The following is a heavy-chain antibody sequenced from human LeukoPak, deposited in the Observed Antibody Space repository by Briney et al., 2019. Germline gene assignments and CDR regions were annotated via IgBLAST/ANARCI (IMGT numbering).Heavy chain of an antibody. J-gene: IGHJ4*02. CDR2: ISSVSRTI. V-gene: IGHV3-48*02. Sequence: PGGSLRLSCVASGFTFRADSMNWVRQAPGKGLGWVAYISSVSRTIYYADSVKGRFTISRDNAQNSLYLQMSSLRDEDTAVYYCAKYQRQWLPKGGFDYWGQGTLVTVSS. CDR3: AKYQRQWLPKGGFDY. CDR1: GFTFRADS. D-gene: IGHD6-19*01.